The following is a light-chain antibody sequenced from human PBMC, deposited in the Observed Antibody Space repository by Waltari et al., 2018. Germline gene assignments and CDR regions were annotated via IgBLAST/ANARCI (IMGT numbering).Light chain of an antibody. CDR1: QSISTY. CDR2: AAS. V-gene: IGKV1-39*01. J-gene: IGKJ1*01. Sequence: DIQMTQSPSSLSASVGDRVTITCRASQSISTYLNWYQQKPGKAPKLLICAASILQSGVPSRFSGSGSGTDFTLTISSLQPEDFATFYCQQSYSTPVTFGQGTKVEIK. CDR3: QQSYSTPVT.